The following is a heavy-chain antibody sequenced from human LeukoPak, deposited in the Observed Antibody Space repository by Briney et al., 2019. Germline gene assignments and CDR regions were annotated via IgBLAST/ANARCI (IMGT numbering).Heavy chain of an antibody. CDR2: ISYAGSSK. V-gene: IGHV3-30-3*01. CDR1: GFTFSSYA. Sequence: GGSLRLSCAASGFTFSSYAMHWVRQAPGKGLEWVAVISYAGSSKYYADSVKGRFTISRDNSKNTLYLQMNSLRAEDTAVYYCARESPPVYYFDYWGQGTLVTVSS. CDR3: ARESPPVYYFDY. J-gene: IGHJ4*02.